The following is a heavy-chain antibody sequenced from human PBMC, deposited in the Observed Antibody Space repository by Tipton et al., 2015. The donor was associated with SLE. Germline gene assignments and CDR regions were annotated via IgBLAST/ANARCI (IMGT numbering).Heavy chain of an antibody. Sequence: TLSLTCTVSGGSISSHYWSWIRQPPGKGLEWIGYIYYSGSTNYNPSLKSRVTISVDTSKNQFSLKLSSVTAADTAGYYCARVTAVAGSFDYWGQGTLVTVSS. CDR3: ARVTAVAGSFDY. V-gene: IGHV4-59*11. J-gene: IGHJ4*02. CDR1: GGSISSHY. CDR2: IYYSGST. D-gene: IGHD6-19*01.